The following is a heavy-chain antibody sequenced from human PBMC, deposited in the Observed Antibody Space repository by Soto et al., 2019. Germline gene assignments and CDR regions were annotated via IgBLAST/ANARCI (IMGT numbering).Heavy chain of an antibody. V-gene: IGHV3-30-3*01. CDR2: ISYDGSNK. J-gene: IGHJ6*02. CDR3: ARTGHGTVTTWVHYYYGMDV. CDR1: GFTFSSYA. Sequence: GGSLRLSCAASGFTFSSYAMHWVRQAPGKGLEWVAVISYDGSNKYYADSVKGRFTISRDNSENTLYLQMNSLRAEDTAVYYCARTGHGTVTTWVHYYYGMDVWGQGTTVTVSS. D-gene: IGHD4-4*01.